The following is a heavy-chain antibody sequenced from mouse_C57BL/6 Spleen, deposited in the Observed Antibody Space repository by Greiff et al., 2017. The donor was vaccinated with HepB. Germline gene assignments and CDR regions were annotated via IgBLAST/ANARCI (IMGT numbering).Heavy chain of an antibody. Sequence: QVQLKQSGAELAKPGASVKLSCKASGYTFTSYWMHWVKQRPGQGLEWIGYINPSSGYTKYNQKFKDKATLTADKSSSTAYMQLSSLTYEDSAVYYCAKTAQALFDVWGTGTTVTVSS. J-gene: IGHJ1*03. V-gene: IGHV1-7*01. D-gene: IGHD3-2*02. CDR3: AKTAQALFDV. CDR1: GYTFTSYW. CDR2: INPSSGYT.